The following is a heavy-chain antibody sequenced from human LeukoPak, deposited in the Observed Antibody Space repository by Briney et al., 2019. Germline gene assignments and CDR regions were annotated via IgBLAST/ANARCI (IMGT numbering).Heavy chain of an antibody. V-gene: IGHV4-34*01. CDR2: INDRGHT. CDR1: GGSFSGYH. Sequence: SETLSLTCAVHGGSFSGYHWNWIRQSPGKGLEWIGEINDRGHTDYNPSLESRVTISVDTSKKQFSLKLNSVTAADTAVYYCARDPTTVVTTPYYFDFWGQGTLVTVSS. CDR3: ARDPTTVVTTPYYFDF. J-gene: IGHJ4*02. D-gene: IGHD4-23*01.